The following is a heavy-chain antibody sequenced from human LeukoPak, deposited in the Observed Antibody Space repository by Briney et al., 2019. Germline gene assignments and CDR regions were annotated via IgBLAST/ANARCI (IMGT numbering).Heavy chain of an antibody. V-gene: IGHV4-34*01. CDR1: GGSFSGYY. Sequence: SETLSLTCAVYGGSFSGYYWSWIRQPPGKGLEWIGEINHSGSTNYNPSLKSRVTISVDTSKNHFSLKLSSVTAADTAVYYCARRGMDYYDGSGYYRDAFDIRGQGTMVTVSS. D-gene: IGHD3-22*01. CDR2: INHSGST. J-gene: IGHJ3*02. CDR3: ARRGMDYYDGSGYYRDAFDI.